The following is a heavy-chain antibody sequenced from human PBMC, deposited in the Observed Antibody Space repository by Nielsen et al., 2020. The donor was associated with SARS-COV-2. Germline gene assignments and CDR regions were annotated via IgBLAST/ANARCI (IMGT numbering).Heavy chain of an antibody. V-gene: IGHV3-33*08. J-gene: IGHJ6*02. Sequence: GGSLRLSCAASGFTFSSYGMHWVRQAPGKGLEWVAVIWYDGSNKYYADSVKGRFTISRDNSKNTLYLQMNSLRAEDTAVYYCARDLQGLQSAGYGMDVWGQGTTVTVSS. CDR3: ARDLQGLQSAGYGMDV. D-gene: IGHD3-16*01. CDR2: IWYDGSNK. CDR1: GFTFSSYG.